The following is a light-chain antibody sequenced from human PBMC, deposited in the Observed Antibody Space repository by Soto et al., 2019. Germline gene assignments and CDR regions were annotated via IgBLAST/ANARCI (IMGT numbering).Light chain of an antibody. V-gene: IGLV2-11*01. J-gene: IGLJ1*01. CDR3: CSYAGSSSYV. CDR2: TVT. CDR1: SSDVGGYNY. Sequence: QSALTQPRSVSGSPGQSVTISCTGTSSDVGGYNYVSWYQQHPGKAPKLMIYTVTKRPSGVPDRFSGSKSDNTASLTISGLKADDEADYYCCSYAGSSSYVFGTGTKLTVL.